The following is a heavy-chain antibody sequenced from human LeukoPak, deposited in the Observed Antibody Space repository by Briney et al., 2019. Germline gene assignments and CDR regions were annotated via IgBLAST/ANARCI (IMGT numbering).Heavy chain of an antibody. CDR1: GYTFNSHG. CDR2: ISGDYGYT. J-gene: IGHJ4*02. D-gene: IGHD3-16*01. V-gene: IGHV1-18*04. CDR3: ARNKATGGGGFDY. Sequence: ASVKVSCKASGYTFNSHGISWIRQAPGQGPEWMGWISGDYGYTKYAQKFQGRVTMTTDTSTDTSYMELRSLRSDDTAVYYCARNKATGGGGFDYWGQGTLITASS.